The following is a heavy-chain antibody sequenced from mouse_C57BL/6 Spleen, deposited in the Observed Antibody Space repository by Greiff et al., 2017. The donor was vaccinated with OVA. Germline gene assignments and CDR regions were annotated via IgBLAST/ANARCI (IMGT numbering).Heavy chain of an antibody. CDR1: GYTFTSYW. Sequence: VQLQQPGAELVRPGSSVKLSCKASGYTFTSYWMHWVKQRPIKGLEWIGNIDPSDSDTHYNQKFKDKATLTVDKSSSTAYLQLSSLTSEDSAVYYCARLVYAMDYWGQGTSVTVSS. J-gene: IGHJ4*01. CDR3: ARLVYAMDY. V-gene: IGHV1-52*01. CDR2: IDPSDSDT.